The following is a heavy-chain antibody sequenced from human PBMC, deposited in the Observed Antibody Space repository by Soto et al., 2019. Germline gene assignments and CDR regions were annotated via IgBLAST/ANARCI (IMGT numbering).Heavy chain of an antibody. V-gene: IGHV4-31*03. CDR1: GGSISSGGYY. CDR2: IYYSGTT. J-gene: IGHJ4*02. CDR3: ARGNGHSAWKIDY. Sequence: QVQLQESGPGLVKPSQTLSLTCTVSGGSISSGGYYWSWIRQLPGKGLEWIGYIYYSGTTYYNPSLKSRTTISVDTSKDQFALKLTSVTAADTAVYYCARGNGHSAWKIDYWGQGTLVTVSS. D-gene: IGHD6-19*01.